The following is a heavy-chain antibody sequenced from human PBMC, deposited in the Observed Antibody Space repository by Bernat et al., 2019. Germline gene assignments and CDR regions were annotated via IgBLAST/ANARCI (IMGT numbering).Heavy chain of an antibody. D-gene: IGHD3-3*01. CDR3: AKDLGVVRYYYYGMEV. V-gene: IGHV3-30*18. CDR2: ISYDGSNK. J-gene: IGHJ6*02. Sequence: QVQLVESGGGVVQPGRSLRLSCAASGFTFSSYGMHWVRQAPGKGLEWVAVISYDGSNKYYADSVKGRFTISRDNSKNTLYLQMNSLRAEDTTVYYCAKDLGVVRYYYYGMEVWGQGTTVTVSS. CDR1: GFTFSSYG.